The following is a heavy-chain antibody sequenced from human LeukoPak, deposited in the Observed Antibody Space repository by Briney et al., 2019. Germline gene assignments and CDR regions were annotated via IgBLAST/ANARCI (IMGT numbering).Heavy chain of an antibody. Sequence: GGSLRLSCAASGFTFSTSAMPWVRQAPGKGLEWVAFIKFDGSNKYYVDSVKGRFTISRDNSKNTLYLQMNTLRAEDTAVYYCAGGYSFGFASWGQGTLVAVSP. V-gene: IGHV3-30*02. J-gene: IGHJ4*02. CDR1: GFTFSTSA. CDR3: AGGYSFGFAS. D-gene: IGHD5-18*01. CDR2: IKFDGSNK.